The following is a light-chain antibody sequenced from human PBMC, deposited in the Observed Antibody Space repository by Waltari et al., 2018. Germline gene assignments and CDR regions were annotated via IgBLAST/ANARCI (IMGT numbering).Light chain of an antibody. J-gene: IGKJ4*01. CDR2: DVS. V-gene: IGKV3-11*01. Sequence: DIVLTQPPATLSLSSGERATFPCRASQSVANYLAWYQQKPGQAPRLLIYDVSNRATDIPARLSGSGFATDFTLTISDLKPEDIAVYYCQQRNKWPVTFGGGTKVEIK. CDR1: QSVANY. CDR3: QQRNKWPVT.